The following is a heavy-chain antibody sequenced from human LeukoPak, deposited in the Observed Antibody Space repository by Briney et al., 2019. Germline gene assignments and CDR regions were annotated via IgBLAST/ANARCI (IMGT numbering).Heavy chain of an antibody. V-gene: IGHV1-24*01. J-gene: IGHJ4*02. D-gene: IGHD3-22*01. CDR1: GYTVTELS. Sequence: ASVKASCKVSGYTVTELSMHWVRQSPGKGLEWMGGFHPEDGETIYAQKFQGRVTMTEDTSTDTAYMELSSLRSEDTAVYYCARVFRYYHTFDYWGQGTLVTVSS. CDR3: ARVFRYYHTFDY. CDR2: FHPEDGET.